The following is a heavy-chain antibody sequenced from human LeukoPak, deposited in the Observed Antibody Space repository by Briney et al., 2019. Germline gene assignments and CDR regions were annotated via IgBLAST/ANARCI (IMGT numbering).Heavy chain of an antibody. V-gene: IGHV1-3*01. CDR2: INAGNGDT. CDR1: GYTFTKYA. Sequence: ASVKVSCKASGYTFTKYAMHWVRQAPGQRLEWMGWINAGNGDTKYSQKFQGRVSITRDTSARTAYMELSSLRSEDTAVYYCARGPPSALLYCRGGSCYSGLFDPWGQGILVTVSS. J-gene: IGHJ5*02. CDR3: ARGPPSALLYCRGGSCYSGLFDP. D-gene: IGHD2-15*01.